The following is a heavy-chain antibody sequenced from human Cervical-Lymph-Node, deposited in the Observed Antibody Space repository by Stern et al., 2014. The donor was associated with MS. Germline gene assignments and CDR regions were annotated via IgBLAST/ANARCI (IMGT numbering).Heavy chain of an antibody. D-gene: IGHD3-22*01. CDR1: GFTFNSYG. V-gene: IGHV3-30*18. Sequence: VQLVESGGGVVQPGRSLRLSCAASGFTFNSYGMHWVRQAPGKGLEWGAVISYDGSKKDYADSVKGRFTISRDDSKNTVYLQMNSLRPEDTGVFYCAKERDYYESLDYWGQGALVTVSS. CDR3: AKERDYYESLDY. J-gene: IGHJ4*02. CDR2: ISYDGSKK.